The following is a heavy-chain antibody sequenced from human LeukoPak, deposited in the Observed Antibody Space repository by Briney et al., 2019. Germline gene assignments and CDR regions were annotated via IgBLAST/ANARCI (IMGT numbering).Heavy chain of an antibody. D-gene: IGHD3-10*01. CDR1: GGSFSGYY. V-gene: IGHV4-34*01. CDR3: ARDQGTWWFDP. Sequence: PSETLSLTCAVYGGSFSGYYWSWIRQPPGKGLEWIGEINHSGSTNYNPSLKSRVTISVDTSKNQFSLKLSSVTAADTAVYYCARDQGTWWFDPWGQGTLVTVSS. CDR2: INHSGST. J-gene: IGHJ5*02.